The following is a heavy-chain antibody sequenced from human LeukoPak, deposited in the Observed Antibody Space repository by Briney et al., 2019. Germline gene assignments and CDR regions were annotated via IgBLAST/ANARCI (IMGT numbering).Heavy chain of an antibody. CDR2: MNPNSGNT. CDR1: GYTFSNFD. D-gene: IGHD2-8*01. Sequence: ASVKVSCKASGYTFSNFDISWVRQATGHGLEWMGWMNPNSGNTGYAGKFQGRIAMTRDTSITIAYMELRSLTSEDTAVYYCARNGGLADWWGQGTLVTVSS. CDR3: ARNGGLADW. V-gene: IGHV1-8*01. J-gene: IGHJ4*02.